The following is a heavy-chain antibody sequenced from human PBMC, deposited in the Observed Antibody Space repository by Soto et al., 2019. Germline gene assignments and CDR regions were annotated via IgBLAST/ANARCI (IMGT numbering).Heavy chain of an antibody. V-gene: IGHV3-23*01. CDR1: GFKFSSYA. J-gene: IGHJ4*02. Sequence: GGLKRHSYVTSGFKFSSYARGWVSQAPGKGLEWVSETSGSGGRTYYADSVKGRFTVSRDNSKNTVYLQMSSLRVEDRAVYYCVKPGYCSGGRCYVSDTSRYYFDYWGQGALVTVSS. CDR3: VKPGYCSGGRCYVSDTSRYYFDY. CDR2: TSGSGGRT. D-gene: IGHD2-15*01.